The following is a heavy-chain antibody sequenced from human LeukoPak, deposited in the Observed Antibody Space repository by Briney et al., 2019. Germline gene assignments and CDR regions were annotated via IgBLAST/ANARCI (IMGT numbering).Heavy chain of an antibody. J-gene: IGHJ4*02. CDR2: LKHDGSEK. Sequence: GGSRRLSGAASGCIFTNYLMSWFRQAPGKGREGVASLKHDGSEKYYVDSVRGRFTISRDNTKNSLYLQMSSLRAEDTAVYYCATDRGWRTSGYYLYYFEYWGQGTLVTFSS. V-gene: IGHV3-7*01. D-gene: IGHD3-3*01. CDR3: ATDRGWRTSGYYLYYFEY. CDR1: GCIFTNYL.